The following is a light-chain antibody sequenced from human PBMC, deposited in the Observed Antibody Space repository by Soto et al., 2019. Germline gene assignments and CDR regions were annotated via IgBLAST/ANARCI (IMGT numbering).Light chain of an antibody. CDR3: QSYDSSLSGSGYV. V-gene: IGLV1-40*01. J-gene: IGLJ1*01. Sequence: QSVLTQSPSVSGAPGQRVTISCTGSSSNIGAGSDVHWYQHLPGTAPQLLISGNSNRPSGVPDRFSGSKSGTSASLASTGLQAEDEADYYCQSYDSSLSGSGYVLGTGTKGTVL. CDR2: GNS. CDR1: SSNIGAGSD.